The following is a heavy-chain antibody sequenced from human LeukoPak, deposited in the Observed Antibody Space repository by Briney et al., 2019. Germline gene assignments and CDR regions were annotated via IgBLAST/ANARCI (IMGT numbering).Heavy chain of an antibody. CDR3: ARVYSYGYFYFDY. D-gene: IGHD5-18*01. CDR1: GFTFSSYW. Sequence: GGSLRLSCAASGFTFSSYWMHWVRQAPGKGLVWVSRINSDGGSTSYADSVKGRFTISRDNAKNTLYLQMNSLRAEDTAVYYCARVYSYGYFYFDYWGQGTLVTVSS. V-gene: IGHV3-74*01. J-gene: IGHJ4*02. CDR2: INSDGGST.